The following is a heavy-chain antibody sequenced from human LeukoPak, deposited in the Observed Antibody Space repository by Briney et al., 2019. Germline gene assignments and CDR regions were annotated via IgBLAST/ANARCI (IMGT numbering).Heavy chain of an antibody. D-gene: IGHD6-19*01. CDR1: GYTFTSYD. V-gene: IGHV1-8*01. CDR2: MNPNSGNT. J-gene: IGHJ5*02. CDR3: ARVIAVAPGGFDP. Sequence: ASVKVSCKASGYTFTSYDINWVRQATGQGLEWMGWMNPNSGNTGYAQKFQGRVTMTRNTSISTAYMELSSLRSEDTAMYYCARVIAVAPGGFDPWGQGTLVTVSS.